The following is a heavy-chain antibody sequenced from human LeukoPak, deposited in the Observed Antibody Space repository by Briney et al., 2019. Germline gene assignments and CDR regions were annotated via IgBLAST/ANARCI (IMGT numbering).Heavy chain of an antibody. Sequence: SSETLSLTCTVSGGSISSSHFYWGWIRQPPGKGLEWIGSIYYSGSTNYNPSLKSRVTMSVDTSKNQFSLKLSSVTAADTALYYCARENGYRYDYWGQGTLVTVSS. D-gene: IGHD5-18*01. CDR1: GGSISSSHFY. CDR2: IYYSGST. V-gene: IGHV4-39*07. CDR3: ARENGYRYDY. J-gene: IGHJ4*02.